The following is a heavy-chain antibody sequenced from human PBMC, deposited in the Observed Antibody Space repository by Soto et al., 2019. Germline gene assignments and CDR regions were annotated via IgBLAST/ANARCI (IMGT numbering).Heavy chain of an antibody. CDR1: GFTVSSIF. Sequence: GSLRLSCAASGFTVSSIFMSWVRQAPGKGLEWVSVIYAGGNTYYADSVKGRFTIPRDNSKNTLYLQMYSLRAEDTAVYYCASRRKVDDAFDIWGQGTMVTVSS. CDR2: IYAGGNT. CDR3: ASRRKVDDAFDI. V-gene: IGHV3-53*01. J-gene: IGHJ3*02.